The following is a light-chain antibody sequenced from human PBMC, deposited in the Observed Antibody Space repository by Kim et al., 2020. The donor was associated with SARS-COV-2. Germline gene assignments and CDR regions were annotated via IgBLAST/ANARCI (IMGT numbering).Light chain of an antibody. CDR1: HIIVRF. J-gene: IGKJ4*01. CDR2: AST. CDR3: QHTYSTPLT. V-gene: IGKV1-39*01. Sequence: ASVESRDTITCRTDHIIVRFLTWYQKRQGKAPNLLFYASTILQSGAPRRFRVGDSGTQFTLTISSLQPEYIATYYCQHTYSTPLTFGGGTKVYIK.